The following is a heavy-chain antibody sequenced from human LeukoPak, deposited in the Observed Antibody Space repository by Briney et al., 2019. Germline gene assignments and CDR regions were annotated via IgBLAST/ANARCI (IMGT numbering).Heavy chain of an antibody. CDR2: INQDASEK. CDR1: GLIFSNYW. D-gene: IGHD1-26*01. CDR3: ARTIVGAKYYYYMDV. J-gene: IGHJ6*03. Sequence: GGSLRLSCAASGLIFSNYWMGWVPQAPGKGLEWVASINQDASEKYYVDSVKGRFTISRDNAKNSLYLQMNSLRAEDTAVYYCARTIVGAKYYYYMDVWGKGTTVTISS. V-gene: IGHV3-7*01.